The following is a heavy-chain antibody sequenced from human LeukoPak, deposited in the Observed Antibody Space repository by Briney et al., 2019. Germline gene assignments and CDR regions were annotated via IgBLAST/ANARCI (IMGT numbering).Heavy chain of an antibody. J-gene: IGHJ4*02. CDR2: ISGSGGST. V-gene: IGHV3-23*01. CDR1: GFTFSSYA. CDR3: AKDDTTWQTPPAY. D-gene: IGHD2/OR15-2a*01. Sequence: GGSLRLSCAASGFTFSSYAMSWVRQAPGKGLEWVSAISGSGGSTYYADSVKGRFTISRDDSKNTLYLQMKSLRVEDTATYYCAKDDTTWQTPPAYWGQGALVTVSS.